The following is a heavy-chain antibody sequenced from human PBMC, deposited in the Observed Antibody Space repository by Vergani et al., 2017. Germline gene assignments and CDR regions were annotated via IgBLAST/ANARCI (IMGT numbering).Heavy chain of an antibody. CDR1: GYTFTDYF. V-gene: IGHV1-2*02. J-gene: IGHJ4*02. Sequence: QVQLVQSGAEVKKPGASVQVSCKASGYTFTDYFMHWVRQAPGQGLELMGWINPNSGGTNYAQKFQGRVTMTRDTSISTAYMELSNLRSDDTAVYYCAXVGTSSNRDYFDYWGQGTLVTVSS. CDR3: AXVGTSSNRDYFDY. D-gene: IGHD2-2*01. CDR2: INPNSGGT.